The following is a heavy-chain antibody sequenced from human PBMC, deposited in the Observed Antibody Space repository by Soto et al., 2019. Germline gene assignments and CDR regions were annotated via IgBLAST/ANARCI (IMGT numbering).Heavy chain of an antibody. CDR3: ARDILSGGAYPDS. D-gene: IGHD3-10*01. CDR2: ISGGGDRR. Sequence: GGSLRLSCAASGFTFSFYALSWVRQAPGKGLKWVAGISGGGDRRHYAGSVKGRFTISRDNAKNSLFLQMNSLRADDTAVYYCARDILSGGAYPDSWGQGTKVTVSS. J-gene: IGHJ5*01. CDR1: GFTFSFYA. V-gene: IGHV3-23*01.